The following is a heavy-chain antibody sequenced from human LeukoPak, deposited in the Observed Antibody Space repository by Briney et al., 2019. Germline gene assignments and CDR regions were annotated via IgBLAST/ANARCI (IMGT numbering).Heavy chain of an antibody. V-gene: IGHV3-23*01. CDR2: ISGSGGST. J-gene: IGHJ4*02. Sequence: TGGSLRLSCAASGFTFSSYAMSWVRQAPGKGLEWVSAISGSGGSTYYADSVKGRFTISRDNSRDTLCLQMNSLRAEDTAVYYCAKGYYDYVWGSYYFDYWGQGTLVTVSS. D-gene: IGHD3-16*01. CDR3: AKGYYDYVWGSYYFDY. CDR1: GFTFSSYA.